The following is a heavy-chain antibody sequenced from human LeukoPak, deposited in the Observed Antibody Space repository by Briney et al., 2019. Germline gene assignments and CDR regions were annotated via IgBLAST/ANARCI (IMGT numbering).Heavy chain of an antibody. J-gene: IGHJ6*02. D-gene: IGHD2-2*01. V-gene: IGHV3-23*01. CDR2: ISGSGGST. Sequence: QAGGSLRLSCAASGFTFSSYAMSWVRQAPGKGLEWVSAISGSGGSTYYADSVKGRFTISRDNSKNTLYLQMNSLRAEDTAVYYCANGGGLPAANLNHYYYGMDVWGQGTTVTVSS. CDR1: GFTFSSYA. CDR3: ANGGGLPAANLNHYYYGMDV.